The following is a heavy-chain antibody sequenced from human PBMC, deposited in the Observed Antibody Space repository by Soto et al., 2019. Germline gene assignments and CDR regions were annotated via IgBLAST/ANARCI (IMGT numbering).Heavy chain of an antibody. CDR1: GGSFSVHS. J-gene: IGHJ4*02. V-gene: IGHV4-34*01. CDR3: ARARSIAVYDS. D-gene: IGHD6-19*01. CDR2: INHGGST. Sequence: SETLSLTCAVYGGSFSVHSWTWIRQPPGKGLEWIGEINHGGSTNYNTSLKSRVTISEDTSKNQFSLKLSSVTAADTAIYYCARARSIAVYDSWGQGTLVTVSS.